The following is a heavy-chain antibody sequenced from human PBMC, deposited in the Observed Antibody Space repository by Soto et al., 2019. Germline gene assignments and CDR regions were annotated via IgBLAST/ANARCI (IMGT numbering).Heavy chain of an antibody. J-gene: IGHJ5*02. D-gene: IGHD3-10*01. CDR2: IYYSGST. CDR1: GGSISRGGYY. Sequence: SETLSLTCTVSGGSISRGGYYWSWIRQHPGKGLEWIGYIYYSGSTYYNPSLKSRVTISVDTSKNQFSLKLSSVTAADTAVYYCASYGLRFRELKYNWFDPWGQGTLVTVSS. CDR3: ASYGLRFRELKYNWFDP. V-gene: IGHV4-31*03.